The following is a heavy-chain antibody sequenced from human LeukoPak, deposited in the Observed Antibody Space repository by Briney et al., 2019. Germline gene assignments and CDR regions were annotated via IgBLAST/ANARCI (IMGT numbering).Heavy chain of an antibody. V-gene: IGHV4-59*01. D-gene: IGHD3-3*01. CDR2: IYYSGST. Sequence: SETLSLTCTVSGGSITSNYWSWIRQPPGKGLEWIGYIYYSGSTNYNPSLKSRVTISVDTSKNQFSLQLSSVTAADTAVYYCARDPGAFWSGYYTDYYYYYMDVWGKGTTVTVSS. CDR1: GGSITSNY. J-gene: IGHJ6*03. CDR3: ARDPGAFWSGYYTDYYYYYMDV.